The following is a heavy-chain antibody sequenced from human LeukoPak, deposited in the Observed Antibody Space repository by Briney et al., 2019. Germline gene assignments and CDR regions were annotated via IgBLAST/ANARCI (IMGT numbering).Heavy chain of an antibody. D-gene: IGHD2-2*01. Sequence: VASVKVSCKASGYSFSDYYLHWVRQAPGQGLEWMGWIDPKRDPNRGGTNYAQKFQGRVTMTRDTSISTAYMELSSLRSDDTAVYYCASPSFNFDYWGQGTLVTVSS. CDR1: GYSFSDYY. V-gene: IGHV1-2*02. J-gene: IGHJ4*02. CDR3: ASPSFNFDY. CDR2: IDPKRDPNRGGT.